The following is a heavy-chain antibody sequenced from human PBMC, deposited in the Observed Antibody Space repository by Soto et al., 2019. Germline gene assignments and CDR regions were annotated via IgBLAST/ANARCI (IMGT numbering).Heavy chain of an antibody. CDR3: ARAIVVVPAAITSSVDY. V-gene: IGHV1-18*01. Sequence: GASVKVSCKASGYTFTSYGISWVRQAPGQGLEWMGWISAYNGNTNYAQKLQGRVTMTTDTSTSTAYMELRSLRSDDTAVYYCARAIVVVPAAITSSVDYWGQGTLVTVSS. CDR1: GYTFTSYG. D-gene: IGHD2-2*01. CDR2: ISAYNGNT. J-gene: IGHJ4*02.